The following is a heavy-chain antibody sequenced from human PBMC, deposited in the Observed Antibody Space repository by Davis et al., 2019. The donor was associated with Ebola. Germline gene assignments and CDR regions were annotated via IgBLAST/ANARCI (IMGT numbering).Heavy chain of an antibody. D-gene: IGHD3-22*01. V-gene: IGHV3-33*03. CDR3: ATEIDSHSYPYLYY. CDR1: GFAFNKYG. J-gene: IGHJ4*02. CDR2: IWYDGIDQ. Sequence: GGSLRPSCVTSGFAFNKYGMHWVRQAPGKGLEWVAVIWYDGIDQYYADSVKGRFSISRDNSTNTLYLQMNSLRAEDTAVYYCATEIDSHSYPYLYYWGQGTLVTVSS.